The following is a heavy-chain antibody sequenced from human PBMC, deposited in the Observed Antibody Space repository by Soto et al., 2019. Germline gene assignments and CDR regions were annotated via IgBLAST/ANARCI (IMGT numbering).Heavy chain of an antibody. CDR2: ISAYNGNT. CDR3: ARDGNREQKLADAFDI. CDR1: GYTFTSYG. Sequence: QVQLVQSGAEVKKPGASVKVSCKASGYTFTSYGISWVRQAPGQGLEWMGWISAYNGNTNYAQKLQGRVTMTTDTTTGTAYMELRSLRSDDTAVYYCARDGNREQKLADAFDIWGQGTMVTVSS. J-gene: IGHJ3*02. V-gene: IGHV1-18*01. D-gene: IGHD6-13*01.